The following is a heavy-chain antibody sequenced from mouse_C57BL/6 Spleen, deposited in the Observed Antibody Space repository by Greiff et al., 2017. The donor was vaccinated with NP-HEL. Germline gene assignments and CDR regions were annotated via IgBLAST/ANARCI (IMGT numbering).Heavy chain of an antibody. D-gene: IGHD1-1*01. V-gene: IGHV1-7*01. J-gene: IGHJ1*03. CDR2: INPSSGYT. CDR1: GYTFTSYW. Sequence: LQLQQSGAELAKPGASVKLSCKASGYTFTSYWMHWVKQRPGQGLEWIGYINPSSGYTKYNQKFKDKATLTADKSSSTAYMQLSSLTYEDSAVYYCAISRSWYFDVWGTGTTVTVSS. CDR3: AISRSWYFDV.